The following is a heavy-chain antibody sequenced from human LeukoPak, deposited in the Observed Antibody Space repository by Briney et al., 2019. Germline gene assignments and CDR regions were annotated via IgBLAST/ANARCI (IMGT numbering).Heavy chain of an antibody. Sequence: PGRSLRLSCAASVFNFDDFGMHWVRQAPGKGLEWVSGISWNSGSIGYADSVKGRFTISRDNAKNSLYLQMNSLRTEDTALYYCAKDISSSAANWFDPWGQGTLVTVSS. D-gene: IGHD2-2*01. J-gene: IGHJ5*02. V-gene: IGHV3-9*01. CDR2: ISWNSGSI. CDR3: AKDISSSAANWFDP. CDR1: VFNFDDFG.